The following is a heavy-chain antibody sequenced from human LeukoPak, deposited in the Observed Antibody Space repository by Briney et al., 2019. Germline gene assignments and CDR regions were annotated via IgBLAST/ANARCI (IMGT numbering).Heavy chain of an antibody. V-gene: IGHV3-30*18. CDR1: GFTFNNYA. D-gene: IGHD3-10*01. CDR2: ISYDGSDK. Sequence: GGSLRLSCAASGFTFNNYAMHWVRQAPGKGLNWVAFISYDGSDKYYADSVKGRFTISRDNSKNTLYLQMNSLRPEDTAVYYCAKDEPGSYSPSDYWGQGTLVTVSS. CDR3: AKDEPGSYSPSDY. J-gene: IGHJ4*02.